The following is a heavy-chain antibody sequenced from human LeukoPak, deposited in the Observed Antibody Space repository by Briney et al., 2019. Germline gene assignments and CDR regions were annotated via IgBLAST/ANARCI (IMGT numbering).Heavy chain of an antibody. V-gene: IGHV3-15*01. J-gene: IGHJ4*02. CDR3: TTDLGRYYGSGSFQEY. D-gene: IGHD3-10*01. CDR1: GFTFSNAW. CDR2: IKSKADGGTP. Sequence: GGSLRLSCAASGFTFSNAWMSWVRQAPGKRLEWVGRIKSKADGGTPDYAAPVNGRFTISRDDSKNTLDLQMNSLKTEDTAVYYCTTDLGRYYGSGSFQEYWGQGTLVTVSS.